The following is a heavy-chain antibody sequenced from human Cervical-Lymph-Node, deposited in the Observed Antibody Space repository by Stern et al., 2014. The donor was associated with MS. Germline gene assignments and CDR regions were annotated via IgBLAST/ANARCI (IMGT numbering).Heavy chain of an antibody. V-gene: IGHV1-69*01. CDR3: ARDNDDNGMDV. CDR2: FIPLFGTT. D-gene: IGHD1-1*01. Sequence: VQLVQSGADVKKPGSSVKVSCTASGDTFINFGISWVRQAPGQGLEWMGGFIPLFGTTAYAQKFQGRVTISADESATTVYMELSGLRSEDTAVYYCARDNDDNGMDVWGQGTTVTVTS. J-gene: IGHJ6*02. CDR1: GDTFINFG.